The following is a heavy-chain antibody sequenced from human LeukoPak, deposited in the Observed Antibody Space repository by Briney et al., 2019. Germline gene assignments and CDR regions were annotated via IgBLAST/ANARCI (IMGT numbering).Heavy chain of an antibody. CDR1: GGSISSGGYY. CDR3: ARHTLGYCSGGSCPIGGISTFDY. V-gene: IGHV4-61*09. D-gene: IGHD2-15*01. J-gene: IGHJ4*02. CDR2: INHSGST. Sequence: PSETLSLTCNVSGGSISSGGYYWSWIRQPAGKGLEWIGEINHSGSTNYNPSLKSRVTISVDTSKNQFSLKLSSVTAADTAVYYCARHTLGYCSGGSCPIGGISTFDYWGQGTLVTVSS.